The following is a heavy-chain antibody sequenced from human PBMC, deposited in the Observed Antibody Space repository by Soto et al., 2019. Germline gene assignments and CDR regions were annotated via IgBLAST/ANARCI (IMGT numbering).Heavy chain of an antibody. CDR3: ARDNDRPQVGGNYYYILDV. D-gene: IGHD1-1*01. J-gene: IGHJ6*02. CDR2: IMPIFRTP. CDR1: GGTFRNSA. V-gene: IGHV1-69*12. Sequence: QVQLEQSGAEVKKPGSSVKLSCKASGGTFRNSAISWVRQAPGQGLEWMGGIMPIFRTPDYAQKFQGRVTSTADEATNTAYMELSGLRSDDTAVYYCARDNDRPQVGGNYYYILDVWGHGTTVTVSS.